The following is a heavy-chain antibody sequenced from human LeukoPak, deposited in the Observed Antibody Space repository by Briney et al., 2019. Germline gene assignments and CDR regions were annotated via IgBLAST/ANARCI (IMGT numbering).Heavy chain of an antibody. J-gene: IGHJ3*02. D-gene: IGHD3-9*01. Sequence: SETLSLTCTVSGGSITTYSWSWIRQSPGKGLEWIGVMYYSGRTMYNPSLKSRVTISVDRSKKQVSLWLRSVTAADTAVYYCARDPEDDISAAFDIWGQGTMVTVSS. V-gene: IGHV4-59*01. CDR2: MYYSGRT. CDR3: ARDPEDDISAAFDI. CDR1: GGSITTYS.